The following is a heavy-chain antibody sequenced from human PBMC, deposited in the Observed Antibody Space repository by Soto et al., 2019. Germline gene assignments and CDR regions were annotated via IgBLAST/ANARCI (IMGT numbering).Heavy chain of an antibody. V-gene: IGHV4-38-2*02. J-gene: IGHJ5*02. CDR2: IYHSGTT. CDR1: GFSISSGYF. CDR3: ARDSSGYYWFDP. D-gene: IGHD3-22*01. Sequence: SETLSLTCAVSGFSISSGYFWGWIRQPPGKGPEWLGSIYHSGTTYYNPSVKGRVTISVDTSKNQFSLKMSSVTAADAAVYYCARDSSGYYWFDPWGQGTLVTVSS.